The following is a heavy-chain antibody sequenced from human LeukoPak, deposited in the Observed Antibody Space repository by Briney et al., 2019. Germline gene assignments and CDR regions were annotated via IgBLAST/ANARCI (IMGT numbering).Heavy chain of an antibody. D-gene: IGHD3-22*01. CDR3: ARVEDRGSSYVKWFDP. J-gene: IGHJ5*02. CDR2: IYYSGTT. CDR1: GGSISSGGYY. V-gene: IGHV4-31*03. Sequence: SETLSLTCTVSGGSISSGGYYWSWIRQHPGKGLEWIGYIYYSGTTYYNPSLKSRVTISVDTSKNQFSLKLTSVTAADTAVYYCARVEDRGSSYVKWFDPWGQGTLVTVSS.